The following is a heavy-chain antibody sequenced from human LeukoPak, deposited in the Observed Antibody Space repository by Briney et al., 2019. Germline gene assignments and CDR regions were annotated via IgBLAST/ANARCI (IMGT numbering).Heavy chain of an antibody. D-gene: IGHD1-1*01. CDR2: IKQDESEK. CDR1: GFTFSSYW. Sequence: GGSLRLSFAASGFTFSSYWMSWVRQAPGKGLEWVANIKQDESEKYYVDSLKGRFTISRDNATNSPYLQMNSLRAEDTAVYYCARDKIEGPTKLDYWSQAILATVSS. J-gene: IGHJ4*01. V-gene: IGHV3-7*01. CDR3: ARDKIEGPTKLDY.